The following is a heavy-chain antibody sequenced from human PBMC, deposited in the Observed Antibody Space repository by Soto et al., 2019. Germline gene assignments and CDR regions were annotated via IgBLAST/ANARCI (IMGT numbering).Heavy chain of an antibody. D-gene: IGHD5-18*01. CDR1: GFTFFSYA. J-gene: IGHJ4*02. V-gene: IGHV3-23*01. CDR2: ISGNGAVT. Sequence: EVQLLESGGGLVQPGGSLKLSCAASGFTFFSYAMSWVRQAPGKGLEWVSAISGNGAVTDYADSVKGRFTISRDNSRDTLYLQMNSLRDEDTAVYYCAISRAYSYGFLDSWGQGTLVTVSS. CDR3: AISRAYSYGFLDS.